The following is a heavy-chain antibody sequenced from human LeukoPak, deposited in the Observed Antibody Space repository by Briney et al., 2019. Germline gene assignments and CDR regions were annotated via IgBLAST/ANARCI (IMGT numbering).Heavy chain of an antibody. CDR1: GFTFSDYY. V-gene: IGHV3-11*03. J-gene: IGHJ4*02. D-gene: IGHD3-22*01. CDR3: ARSRSYYDSSGYYDYFDY. CDR2: ISSSSSYT. Sequence: GGSLRLSCAASGFTFSDYYMSWIRQPPGKGLEWVSYISSSSSYTNYADSVKGRFTISRDNAKNSLYLQMNSLRAEDTAVYYCARSRSYYDSSGYYDYFDYWGQGTLVTVSS.